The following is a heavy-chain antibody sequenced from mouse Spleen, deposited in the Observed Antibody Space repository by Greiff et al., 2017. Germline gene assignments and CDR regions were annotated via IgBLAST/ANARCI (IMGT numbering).Heavy chain of an antibody. V-gene: IGHV1-18*01. CDR2: INPNNGGT. CDR1: GYTFTDYN. J-gene: IGHJ2*01. CDR3: ARVESNYDYFDY. Sequence: DVQLQESGPELVKPGASVKIPCKASGYTFTDYNMDWVKQSHGKSLEWIGDINPNNGGTIYNQKFKGKATLTVDKSSSTAYMELRSLTSEDTAVYYCARVESNYDYFDYWGQGTTLTVSS. D-gene: IGHD2-5*01.